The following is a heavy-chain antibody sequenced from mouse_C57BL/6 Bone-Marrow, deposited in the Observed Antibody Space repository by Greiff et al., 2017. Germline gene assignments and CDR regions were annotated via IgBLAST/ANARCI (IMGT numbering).Heavy chain of an antibody. V-gene: IGHV2-9-1*01. CDR2: IWTGGGT. CDR1: GFSLTSYA. Sequence: VKLMESGPGLVAPSQSLSITCTVSGFSLTSYAISWVRQPPGKGLEWLGVIWTGGGTNYNSALKSRLSISKDNSKSQVFLKMNSLQTDDTARYYCARDYYGSSLSYWYFDVWGTGTTVTVSS. D-gene: IGHD1-1*01. CDR3: ARDYYGSSLSYWYFDV. J-gene: IGHJ1*03.